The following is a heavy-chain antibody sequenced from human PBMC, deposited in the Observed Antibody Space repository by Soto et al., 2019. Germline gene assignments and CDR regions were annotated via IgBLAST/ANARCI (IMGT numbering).Heavy chain of an antibody. Sequence: QITLNESGPTQVKPRQTLTLTCTFSGFSLTTSGVGVGWSRQSPGKAPEWLALIYWDGDKRYSPSLKSRLTITKDTSKNQVVLTMADLDPADTATYYCAHRVLRTVFGLVTTTAIYFDFWGQGTPVAVSS. D-gene: IGHD3-3*01. CDR1: GFSLTTSGVG. J-gene: IGHJ4*02. CDR3: AHRVLRTVFGLVTTTAIYFDF. CDR2: IYWDGDK. V-gene: IGHV2-5*02.